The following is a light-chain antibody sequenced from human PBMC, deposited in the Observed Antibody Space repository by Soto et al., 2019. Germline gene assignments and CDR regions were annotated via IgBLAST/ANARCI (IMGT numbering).Light chain of an antibody. J-gene: IGKJ1*01. Sequence: EIVMTQSPATLSVSPGETATLSCRASQSISSHLAWYQQKPGQAPRLLMHDASARATGIPARFSGSGSGTEFTLTISSLQSEDFAVYYCQQYHYWWTFGQGTKVELK. CDR2: DAS. V-gene: IGKV3-15*01. CDR1: QSISSH. CDR3: QQYHYWWT.